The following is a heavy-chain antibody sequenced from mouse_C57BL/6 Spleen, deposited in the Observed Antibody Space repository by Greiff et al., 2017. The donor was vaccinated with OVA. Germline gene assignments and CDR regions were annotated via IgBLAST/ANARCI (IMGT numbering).Heavy chain of an antibody. D-gene: IGHD2-2*01. Sequence: QVQLQQPGAELVKPGASVKLSCKASGYTFTSYWMQWVKRRPGQGLEWIGEIDPSDSYTNYNQKFKGKATLTVDTSSSTAYMQLSSLTSEDSAVYYCARTGRLRSSFDYWGQGTTLTVSS. CDR1: GYTFTSYW. CDR2: IDPSDSYT. V-gene: IGHV1-50*01. CDR3: ARTGRLRSSFDY. J-gene: IGHJ2*01.